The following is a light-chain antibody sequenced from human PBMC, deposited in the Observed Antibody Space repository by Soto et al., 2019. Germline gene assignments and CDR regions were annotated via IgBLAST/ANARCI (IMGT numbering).Light chain of an antibody. V-gene: IGKV1-39*01. CDR2: GAS. Sequence: DIQMTQSPSSLSASVGDRVTITCRASQSISNYLNWYQQKPGKAPKLLIYGASSLQSGVPSRFSGSGSGTDFTLTISSLQPEDFATYFCQRSDSTPPTFGGGTKVEIK. J-gene: IGKJ4*01. CDR3: QRSDSTPPT. CDR1: QSISNY.